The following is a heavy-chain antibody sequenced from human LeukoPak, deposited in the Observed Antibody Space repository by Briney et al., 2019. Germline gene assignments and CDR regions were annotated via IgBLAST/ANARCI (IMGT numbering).Heavy chain of an antibody. CDR1: GYTLTELS. D-gene: IGHD6-19*01. CDR3: ATDIAVAGGIDY. Sequence: ASVTVSCEVSGYTLTELSMHWVRQAPGKGLEWMGGFDPEDGETIYAQKFQGRVTMTEDTSTDTAYMELSSLRSEDTAVYYCATDIAVAGGIDYWGQGTLVTVSS. CDR2: FDPEDGET. V-gene: IGHV1-24*01. J-gene: IGHJ4*02.